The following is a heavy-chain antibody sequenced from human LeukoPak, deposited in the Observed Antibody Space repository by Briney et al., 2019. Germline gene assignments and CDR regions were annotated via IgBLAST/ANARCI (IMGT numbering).Heavy chain of an antibody. J-gene: IGHJ4*02. Sequence: GGSLRLSCAASGFTFSSYSMNWVRQAPGKGLEWVSSISSSSSYIYYADSGKGRFTISRDNAKNSLYLQMNSLRAEDTAVYYCARDLTTVTTRGWGQGTLVTVSS. CDR3: ARDLTTVTTRG. V-gene: IGHV3-21*01. D-gene: IGHD4-17*01. CDR1: GFTFSSYS. CDR2: ISSSSSYI.